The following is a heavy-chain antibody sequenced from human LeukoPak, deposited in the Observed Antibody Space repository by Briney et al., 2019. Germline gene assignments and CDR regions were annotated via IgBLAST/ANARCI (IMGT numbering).Heavy chain of an antibody. CDR2: ISSSSSYI. CDR3: ARDMDVVVPAATDFDY. D-gene: IGHD2-2*01. V-gene: IGHV3-21*01. CDR1: GFTFSSYN. J-gene: IGHJ4*02. Sequence: GGSLRLSCVVSGFTFSSYNMNWVRQAPGKGLEWVSSISSSSSYIYYADSVKGRFTISRDNAKNSLYLQMNSLRAEGTAVYYCARDMDVVVPAATDFDYWGQGTLVTVSS.